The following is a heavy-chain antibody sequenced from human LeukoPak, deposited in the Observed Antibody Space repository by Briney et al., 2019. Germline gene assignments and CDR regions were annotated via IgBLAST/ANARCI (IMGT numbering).Heavy chain of an antibody. Sequence: GGSLRLSCAASGFTFSSYGMHWVRQAPGKGLEWVAVISYDGSNKYYADSVKGRFTISRDNSKNTLYLQMNSLRAEDTAVYYCARGGVVVVTPFDLWGRGTLVTVSS. J-gene: IGHJ2*01. CDR2: ISYDGSNK. CDR1: GFTFSSYG. CDR3: ARGGVVVVTPFDL. V-gene: IGHV3-30*03. D-gene: IGHD3-22*01.